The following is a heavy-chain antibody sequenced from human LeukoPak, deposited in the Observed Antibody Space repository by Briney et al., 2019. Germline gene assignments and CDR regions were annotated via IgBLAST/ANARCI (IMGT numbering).Heavy chain of an antibody. D-gene: IGHD4-17*01. V-gene: IGHV4-4*07. CDR2: VHTSGRT. J-gene: IGHJ4*02. CDR3: AREVPPYGDYAVFDY. CDR1: GGSITYNQ. Sequence: SETLSLTCTVSGGSITYNQWTWIRQPAGKGLEWIGRVHTSGRTNYNPSLKSRVTISVDTSKNRLSLNLNSVTDADTAVYYCAREVPPYGDYAVFDYWGQGTPVTVSS.